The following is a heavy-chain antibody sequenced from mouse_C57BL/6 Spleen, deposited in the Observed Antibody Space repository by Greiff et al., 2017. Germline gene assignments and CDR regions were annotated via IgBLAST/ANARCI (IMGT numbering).Heavy chain of an antibody. J-gene: IGHJ4*01. CDR2: IYPGDGDT. D-gene: IGHD1-1*01. Sequence: QVQLQQSGPELVKPGASVKISCKASGYAFSSSWMNWVKQRPGKGLEWIGRIYPGDGDTNYNGKFKGKDTLTADKSSSTAYMQLSSLTSADSAVDYCARAGSSYDYAMDYWGQGTSVTVSS. V-gene: IGHV1-82*01. CDR3: ARAGSSYDYAMDY. CDR1: GYAFSSSW.